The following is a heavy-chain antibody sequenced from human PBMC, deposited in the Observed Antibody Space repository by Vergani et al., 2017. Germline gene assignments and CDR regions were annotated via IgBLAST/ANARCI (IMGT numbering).Heavy chain of an antibody. J-gene: IGHJ3*02. CDR3: ARVLTLGGSYYAPDAFDI. Sequence: QVQLVQSGAEVKKPGASVKVSCKASGYTFTGYYMHWVRQAPGQGLEWMGWINPNSGGTNYAQKFQGRVTMTRDTSISTAYMELSRLRSDDTAVYYCARVLTLGGSYYAPDAFDIWGQGTMVTVSS. V-gene: IGHV1-2*02. D-gene: IGHD1-26*01. CDR1: GYTFTGYY. CDR2: INPNSGGT.